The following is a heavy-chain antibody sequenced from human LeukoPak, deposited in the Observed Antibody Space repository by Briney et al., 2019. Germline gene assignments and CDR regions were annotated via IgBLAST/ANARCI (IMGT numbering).Heavy chain of an antibody. D-gene: IGHD6-13*01. Sequence: ASVKVSCKASGYSFTGYYMHWVRQAPGQGPEWMGWINPNSGGTKYAQKFKGRVTMTRDTSIGTAYMELSGLRSDDTAVFYCATQITPDSSRWYNPDAFDIWGQGTMVTVSS. J-gene: IGHJ3*02. CDR1: GYSFTGYY. CDR3: ATQITPDSSRWYNPDAFDI. CDR2: INPNSGGT. V-gene: IGHV1-2*02.